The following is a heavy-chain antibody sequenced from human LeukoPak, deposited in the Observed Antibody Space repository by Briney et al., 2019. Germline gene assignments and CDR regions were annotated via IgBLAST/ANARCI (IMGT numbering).Heavy chain of an antibody. Sequence: GASVKVSCKASGYTFTSYDINWVRQATGQGLEWMGWMSPNSGNTGYAQKFQGRVTMTRNTSISTAYMELSSLRSEDTAIYYCARGAPSREVLGSSRHQGMTCYYYYGMDVWGQGTTVTVSS. CDR2: MSPNSGNT. D-gene: IGHD6-13*01. V-gene: IGHV1-8*01. CDR3: ARGAPSREVLGSSRHQGMTCYYYYGMDV. J-gene: IGHJ6*02. CDR1: GYTFTSYD.